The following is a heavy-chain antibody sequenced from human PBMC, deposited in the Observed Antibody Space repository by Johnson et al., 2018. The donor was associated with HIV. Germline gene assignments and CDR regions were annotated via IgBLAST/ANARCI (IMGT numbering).Heavy chain of an antibody. J-gene: IGHJ3*02. CDR2: INWNGGST. D-gene: IGHD6-13*01. V-gene: IGHV3-20*04. CDR3: AKDASQSRAAGTGAFDI. Sequence: VQLVESGGGLVQPGGSLRLSCAASGFTFDDYGMSWVRQAPGKGLEWVSDINWNGGSTGYADSVKGRFTISRDNAKNSLYLQMNSLRAEDTALYYCAKDASQSRAAGTGAFDIWGQGTMVTVSS. CDR1: GFTFDDYG.